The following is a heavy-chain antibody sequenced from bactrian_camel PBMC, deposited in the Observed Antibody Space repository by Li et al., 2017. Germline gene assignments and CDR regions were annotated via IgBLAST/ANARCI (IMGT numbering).Heavy chain of an antibody. Sequence: VQLVESGGGSVQAGGSLTLSCVTSGYSGDCMGWFRQAPGKEREAVATIYTGGDRTYYADSVKGRFTISRDNTRNTLYLEMTNLQPEDTAMYYCAADPRWGGSLTHSLRTRDFVYWG. CDR2: IYTGGDRT. V-gene: IGHV3S54*01. D-gene: IGHD5*01. CDR1: GYSGDC. J-gene: IGHJ6*01. CDR3: AADPRWGGSLTHSLRTRDFVY.